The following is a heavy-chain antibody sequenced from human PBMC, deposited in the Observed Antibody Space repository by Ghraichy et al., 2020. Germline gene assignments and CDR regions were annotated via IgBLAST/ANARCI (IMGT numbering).Heavy chain of an antibody. CDR3: TRDSGHLGTNGSNDF. D-gene: IGHD3-16*01. Sequence: GESLNISCAASGFAFSSYWMHWVRQAPGKGLEWVSLIKVDGRTTYYADSVKGRFTISRDNTRNTLYLQMDSLRAEDTATYYCTRDSGHLGTNGSNDFWGQGTLVTVSS. CDR2: IKVDGRTT. CDR1: GFAFSSYW. J-gene: IGHJ4*02. V-gene: IGHV3-74*01.